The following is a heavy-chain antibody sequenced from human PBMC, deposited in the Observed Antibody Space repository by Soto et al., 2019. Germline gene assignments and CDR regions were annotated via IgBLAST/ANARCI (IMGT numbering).Heavy chain of an antibody. CDR2: INPSGGST. Sequence: QVQLVQSGAEVKKPGASVKVSCKASGYTFTSYYMHWVRQAPGQGLEWMGIINPSGGSTSYAQKFQXXVXMXXDTSTNTVYMELSSLRSEDTAVYYCATRDSSTFDYWGQGTLVTVSS. CDR1: GYTFTSYY. J-gene: IGHJ4*02. V-gene: IGHV1-46*03. CDR3: ATRDSSTFDY. D-gene: IGHD2-15*01.